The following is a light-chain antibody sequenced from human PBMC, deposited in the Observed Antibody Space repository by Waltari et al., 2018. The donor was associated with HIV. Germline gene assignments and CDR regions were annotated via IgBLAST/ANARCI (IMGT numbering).Light chain of an antibody. J-gene: IGLJ3*02. CDR2: YDR. Sequence: SYVVSQPPSVSVAPGQTARMTCAGNNVGSKDVHWSQKKQDQAPIMVIYYDRDRPSGIPERFSGSNFGNTATLTITSVEAGDEADYYCQVWDSSSDHRGVFGGGTKLTVL. CDR1: NVGSKD. V-gene: IGLV3-21*04. CDR3: QVWDSSSDHRGV.